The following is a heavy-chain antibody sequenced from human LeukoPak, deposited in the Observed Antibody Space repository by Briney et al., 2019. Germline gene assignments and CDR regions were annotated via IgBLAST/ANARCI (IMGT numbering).Heavy chain of an antibody. Sequence: SETLSLTCTVSGGSISSSSYYWGWIRQPPGKGLEWIGSIYYSGSTYYNPPLKSRVTISVDTSKNQFSLKLSSVTAADTAVYYCARDPYGSGIYWGQGTLVTVSS. V-gene: IGHV4-39*07. D-gene: IGHD3-10*01. CDR1: GGSISSSSYY. CDR3: ARDPYGSGIY. J-gene: IGHJ4*02. CDR2: IYYSGST.